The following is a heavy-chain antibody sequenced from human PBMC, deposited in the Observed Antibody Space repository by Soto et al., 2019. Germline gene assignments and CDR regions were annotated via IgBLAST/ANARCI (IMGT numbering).Heavy chain of an antibody. V-gene: IGHV2-5*02. D-gene: IGHD3-22*01. CDR3: SHRLRYSSGSSFAY. CDR2: IYWDDDK. Sequence: QITLKESGPTLVKPTQTLTLTCTFSGFSLSTSGVGVAWIRQPPGKALEWLALIYWDDDKRYSPSLKNRLTSPSHTSNNQVVLIMTNMHPVDTATYYCSHRLRYSSGSSFAYWGQRTLVTVSS. CDR1: GFSLSTSGVG. J-gene: IGHJ4*02.